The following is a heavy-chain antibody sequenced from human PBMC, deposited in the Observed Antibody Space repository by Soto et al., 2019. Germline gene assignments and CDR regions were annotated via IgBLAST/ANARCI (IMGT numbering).Heavy chain of an antibody. CDR3: AKDRHPDGIWTFDY. Sequence: EVQLLESGGHLIQLGESLRLSCAASGFSFSGYTMNWVRQAQGKGLEWISGINGGGGTTYYADSVKGRFTISRDDSKNILYLQMNSPRAEDTAIYYCAKDRHPDGIWTFDYWGRGTLVTVSS. CDR2: INGGGGTT. V-gene: IGHV3-23*01. J-gene: IGHJ4*02. D-gene: IGHD3-9*01. CDR1: GFSFSGYT.